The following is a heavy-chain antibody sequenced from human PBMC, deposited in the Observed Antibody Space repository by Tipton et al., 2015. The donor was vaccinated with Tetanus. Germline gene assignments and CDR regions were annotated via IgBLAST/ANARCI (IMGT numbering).Heavy chain of an antibody. CDR2: IIPILGIA. Sequence: QLVQSGAEVKKPGSSVKVSCKASGGTFSSYAISWVRQAPGQGLEWMGRIIPILGIANYAQKFQGRVTITADKSTSTAYMELSSLRSEDTAVYYCARDPRDSSGYYRDYWGQGTLVTVSS. CDR3: ARDPRDSSGYYRDY. J-gene: IGHJ4*02. V-gene: IGHV1-69*09. D-gene: IGHD3-22*01. CDR1: GGTFSSYA.